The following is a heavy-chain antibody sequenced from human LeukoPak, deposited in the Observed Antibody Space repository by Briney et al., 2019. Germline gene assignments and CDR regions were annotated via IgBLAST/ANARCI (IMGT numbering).Heavy chain of an antibody. Sequence: SGGSLRLSCAASGFTFSGYWMQWVRQAPGKGLQWVANINYGGSDRYYVDSAKGRFTISRDNAKNSLYLQTNSLTVEDTAVYYCTRGDPDYWGQGTLVTVSS. V-gene: IGHV3-7*01. D-gene: IGHD2-21*02. CDR1: GFTFSGYW. J-gene: IGHJ4*02. CDR2: INYGGSDR. CDR3: TRGDPDY.